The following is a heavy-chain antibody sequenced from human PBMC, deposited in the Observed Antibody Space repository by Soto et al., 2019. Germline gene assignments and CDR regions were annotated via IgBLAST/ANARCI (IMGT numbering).Heavy chain of an antibody. CDR1: GGTFSSYA. V-gene: IGHV1-69*13. CDR2: IIPIFGTA. Sequence: SVKVSCKASGGTFSSYAISWVRQAPGQGLEWMGGIIPIFGTANYAQKFQGRVTITADESTSTAYMELSSLRSEDTAVYYCATEASRGSGSSTRFDYWGQGTLVTVSS. D-gene: IGHD1-26*01. CDR3: ATEASRGSGSSTRFDY. J-gene: IGHJ4*02.